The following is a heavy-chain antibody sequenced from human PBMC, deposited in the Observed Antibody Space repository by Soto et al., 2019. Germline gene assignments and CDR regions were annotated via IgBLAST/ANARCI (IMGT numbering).Heavy chain of an antibody. D-gene: IGHD6-19*01. Sequence: GGSLRLSCAASGFTFSSYAMSWVRQARGKGLEWVSAISGSGGSTYYADSVKGRFTISRDNSKNTLYLQMNSLRAEDTAVYYCARDIAVAGPGNLDYWGQGTLVTVFS. CDR2: ISGSGGST. V-gene: IGHV3-23*01. J-gene: IGHJ4*02. CDR3: ARDIAVAGPGNLDY. CDR1: GFTFSSYA.